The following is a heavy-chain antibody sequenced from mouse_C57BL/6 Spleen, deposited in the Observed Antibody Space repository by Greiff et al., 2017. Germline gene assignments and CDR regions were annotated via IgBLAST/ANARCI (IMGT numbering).Heavy chain of an antibody. CDR2: INPYNGGT. V-gene: IGHV1-19*01. D-gene: IGHD1-1*01. J-gene: IGHJ2*01. CDR3: ARRSYYYGSSPSFDY. CDR1: GYTFTDYY. Sequence: EVQLQQSGPVLVKPGASVKMSCKASGYTFTDYYMNWVKQSHGESLEWIGVINPYNGGTSYNQKFQGKATLTVDKYSSTAYMELNSLTSDDSAVYYCARRSYYYGSSPSFDYWGQGTTLTVSS.